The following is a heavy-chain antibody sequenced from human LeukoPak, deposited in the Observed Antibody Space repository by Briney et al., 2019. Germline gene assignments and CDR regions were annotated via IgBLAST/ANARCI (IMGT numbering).Heavy chain of an antibody. CDR1: GFTVSSNY. CDR3: ARDLRGSGWPPPGYFDL. D-gene: IGHD6-19*01. V-gene: IGHV3-66*01. Sequence: PGGSLRLSCAASGFTVSSNYMSWVRQAPGKGLECVSVIYSGGSTYYADSVKGRFTISRDNSKNTLYLQMNSLRAEDTAVYYCARDLRGSGWPPPGYFDLWGRGTLVTVSS. CDR2: IYSGGST. J-gene: IGHJ2*01.